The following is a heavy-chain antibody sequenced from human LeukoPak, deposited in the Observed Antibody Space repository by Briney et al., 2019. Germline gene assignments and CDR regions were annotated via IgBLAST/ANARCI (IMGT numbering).Heavy chain of an antibody. CDR1: GFTFSSYA. CDR2: ISGSGGST. Sequence: GGSLRLSCAASGFTFSSYAMSWVRQAPGKGLEWVSAISGSGGSTYYADSVKGRFTISRDNSKNTLYLQMNSLRAEDTAVYYCASLGYCSSTSCYTRWFDPWGQGTLVTVSS. D-gene: IGHD2-2*02. V-gene: IGHV3-23*01. CDR3: ASLGYCSSTSCYTRWFDP. J-gene: IGHJ5*02.